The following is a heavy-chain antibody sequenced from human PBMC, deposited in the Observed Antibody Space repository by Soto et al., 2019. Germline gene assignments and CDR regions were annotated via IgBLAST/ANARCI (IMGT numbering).Heavy chain of an antibody. CDR2: IYYSGST. CDR1: GGSISSGGYY. D-gene: IGHD3-10*01. CDR3: ARGVIMYFDY. J-gene: IGHJ4*02. V-gene: IGHV4-31*03. Sequence: TLSLTCTVSGGSISSGGYYWSWIRQHPGKGLEWIGYIYYSGSTYYNPSLKSRVTISVDTSKNQFSLKLSSVTAADTAVYYCARGVIMYFDYWGQGTLVTVSS.